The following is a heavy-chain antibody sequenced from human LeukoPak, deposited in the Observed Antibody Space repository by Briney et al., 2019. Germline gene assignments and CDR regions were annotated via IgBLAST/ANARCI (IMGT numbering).Heavy chain of an antibody. J-gene: IGHJ6*03. V-gene: IGHV4-38-2*02. CDR2: IYHSGST. Sequence: SETLSLTCTVSGYSISSGYYWGWIRQPPGKGLEWIGSIYHSGSTYYNPSLKSRVTISVDTSKSQFSLKLSSVTAVDTAVYYCARHAEYYDTTGYYYYYYMDVWGKGTTVTISS. CDR3: ARHAEYYDTTGYYYYYYMDV. CDR1: GYSISSGYY. D-gene: IGHD3-9*01.